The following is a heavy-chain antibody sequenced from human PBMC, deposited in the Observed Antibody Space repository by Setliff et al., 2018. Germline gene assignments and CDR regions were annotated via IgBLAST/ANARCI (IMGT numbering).Heavy chain of an antibody. J-gene: IGHJ4*02. CDR2: INYSGIT. V-gene: IGHV4-39*01. D-gene: IGHD6-13*01. CDR3: AKHLGAQRIADPGALVS. Sequence: SETLSLTCSVSGDSISSSSYYWGWIRQPPGKGLEWIGSINYSGITYYSPSLKSRVIVSVDTSKNQFSLKLSSVTAADTGLYYCAKHLGAQRIADPGALVSWGQGAQVTVSS. CDR1: GDSISSSSYY.